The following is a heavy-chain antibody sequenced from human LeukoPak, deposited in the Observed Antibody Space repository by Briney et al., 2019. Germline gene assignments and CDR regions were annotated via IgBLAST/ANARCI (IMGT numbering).Heavy chain of an antibody. D-gene: IGHD3-10*01. V-gene: IGHV3-7*01. J-gene: IGHJ3*02. CDR1: GFTFSTYW. CDR2: IKQDGSEK. Sequence: GGSLRLSCAASGFTFSTYWMSWVRQAPGKGLEWVANIKQDGSEKYSVDSVKGRFTISRDNARNSLYLQMTSLRAEDTAVYYCARDGYGSGIGAFDIWGQGTTVTVSS. CDR3: ARDGYGSGIGAFDI.